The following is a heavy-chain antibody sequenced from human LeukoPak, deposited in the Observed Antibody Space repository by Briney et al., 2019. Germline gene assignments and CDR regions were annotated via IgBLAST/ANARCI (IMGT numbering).Heavy chain of an antibody. D-gene: IGHD3-10*01. Sequence: SQTLSLTCSVSGASINSGVYLWSWIRQSPGKGLEWIGYIYHTGSTSYNPSLKSRISISADTSKSQFSLRLSSVIAADTAVYYCARLLPGNYFGSGGFDFWGQGTLVTVSS. CDR1: GASINSGVYL. V-gene: IGHV4-30-4*08. J-gene: IGHJ4*02. CDR3: ARLLPGNYFGSGGFDF. CDR2: IYHTGST.